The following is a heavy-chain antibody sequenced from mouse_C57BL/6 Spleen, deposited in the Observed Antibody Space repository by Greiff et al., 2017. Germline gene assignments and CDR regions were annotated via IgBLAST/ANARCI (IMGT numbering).Heavy chain of an antibody. CDR2: INPSNGGT. Sequence: QVQLQQPGTELVKPGASVKLSCKASGYTFTSYWMHWVKQRPGQGLEWIGNINPSNGGTNYNEKFKSKATLTVDKSSSTAYMQLSSLTSEDSAVYYGARAGGIYYGNSENAMDYWGQGTSVTVSS. CDR3: ARAGGIYYGNSENAMDY. CDR1: GYTFTSYW. V-gene: IGHV1-53*01. J-gene: IGHJ4*01. D-gene: IGHD2-1*01.